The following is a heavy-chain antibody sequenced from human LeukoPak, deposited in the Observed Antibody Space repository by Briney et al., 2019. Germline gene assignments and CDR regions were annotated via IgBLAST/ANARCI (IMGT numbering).Heavy chain of an antibody. CDR3: ARDYWWNYDY. CDR1: GFTFSDYA. V-gene: IGHV3-30-3*01. J-gene: IGHJ4*02. Sequence: GGSLRLSCAASGFTFSDYAMHWVRQTPGKGLEWAAVISKDGSDKYYPGSVRGRFTISRDNSKNTIYLQMDSLRAEDTAIYYCARDYWWNYDYWGQGTLVTVSS. CDR2: ISKDGSDK. D-gene: IGHD1-7*01.